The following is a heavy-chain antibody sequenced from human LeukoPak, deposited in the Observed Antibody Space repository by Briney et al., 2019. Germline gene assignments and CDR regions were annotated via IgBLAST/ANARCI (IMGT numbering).Heavy chain of an antibody. CDR1: GFTFSSYG. CDR2: ISYDGSNK. Sequence: PGGSLRLSCAASGFTFSSYGMHWVRQAPGKGLEWVAVISYDGSNKYYADSVKGRFTISRDNSKNTLYLQMNSLRAEDTAVYYCAREQQLVQYYFDYWGQGTLVIVSS. CDR3: AREQQLVQYYFDY. D-gene: IGHD6-13*01. J-gene: IGHJ4*02. V-gene: IGHV3-30*03.